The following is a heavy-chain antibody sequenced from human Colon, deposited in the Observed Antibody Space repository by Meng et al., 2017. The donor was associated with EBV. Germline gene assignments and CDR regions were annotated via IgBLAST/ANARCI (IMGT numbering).Heavy chain of an antibody. CDR3: ARVWAYCGGDCYHPR. CDR2: IYHSGST. Sequence: QVQLHASAPGPVKPSGTLPLTCAVAGGSLSSRNWWSWVRQPPGKGLEWIGEIYHSGSTNYTPSLKSRVPISVDESKNQFSLRLSSVTAADTAVYYCARVWAYCGGDCYHPRWGQGTLVTVSS. J-gene: IGHJ4*02. D-gene: IGHD2-21*02. CDR1: GGSLSSRNW. V-gene: IGHV4-4*02.